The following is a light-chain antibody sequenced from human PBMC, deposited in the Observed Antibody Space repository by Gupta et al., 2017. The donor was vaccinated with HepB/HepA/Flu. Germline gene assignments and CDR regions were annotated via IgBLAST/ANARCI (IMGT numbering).Light chain of an antibody. CDR1: NLGGKY. Sequence: YELTQPPSVSVSPRQPASITCTGDNLGGKYAFWYKQKPGHSPVLVIYQDSRRPSGIPERFSGSNSGNTATLTISGTQAIDEADYYCQACDSSTALYVFGTGTKVTVL. J-gene: IGLJ1*01. CDR3: QACDSSTALYV. CDR2: QDS. V-gene: IGLV3-1*01.